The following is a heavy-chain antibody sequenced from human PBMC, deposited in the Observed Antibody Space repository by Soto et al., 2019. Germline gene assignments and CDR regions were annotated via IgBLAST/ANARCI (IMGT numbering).Heavy chain of an antibody. J-gene: IGHJ4*02. CDR2: IIPILGIA. D-gene: IGHD3-10*01. CDR1: GGTFSSYT. CDR3: ARARDYYGAGYDY. Sequence: ASVKVSCKASGGTFSSYTISWVRQAPGQGLEWMGRIIPILGIANYAQKFQGRVTITADKSTSTAYMELSSLRSEDTAVYYCARARDYYGAGYDYCGQGILVTVSS. V-gene: IGHV1-69*02.